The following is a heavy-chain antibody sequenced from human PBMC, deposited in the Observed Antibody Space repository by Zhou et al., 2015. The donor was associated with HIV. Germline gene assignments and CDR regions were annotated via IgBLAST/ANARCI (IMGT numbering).Heavy chain of an antibody. Sequence: EVQLVESGGGLVKPGGSLRLSCAASGFTFSSYSMNWVRQAPGKGLEWVSSISSSSSYIYYADSVKGRFTISRDNAKNSLYLQMNSLRAEDTAVYYCARGGAAAGTWYYFDYWGQGTLVTVSS. CDR1: GFTFSSYS. CDR3: ARGGAAAGTWYYFDY. V-gene: IGHV3-21*01. CDR2: ISSSSSYI. J-gene: IGHJ4*02. D-gene: IGHD6-13*01.